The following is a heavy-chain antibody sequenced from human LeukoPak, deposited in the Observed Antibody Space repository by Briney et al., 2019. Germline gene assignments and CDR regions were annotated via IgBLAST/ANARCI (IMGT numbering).Heavy chain of an antibody. CDR1: GFPFRSYA. J-gene: IGHJ4*02. CDR2: ITLDGIST. CDR3: AKVAVPGTYDY. V-gene: IGHV3-64*01. Sequence: GGSLRLSCAASGFPFRSYAMHWVRQAPGKGLEYVSAITLDGISTYYANSVKGRFTISRDNSKNTLYLQMGSLRAEDMAVYYCAKVAVPGTYDYWGQGTLVTVSS. D-gene: IGHD6-19*01.